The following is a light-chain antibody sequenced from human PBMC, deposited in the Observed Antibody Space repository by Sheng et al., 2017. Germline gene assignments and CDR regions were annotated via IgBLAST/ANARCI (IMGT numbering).Light chain of an antibody. J-gene: IGKJ3*01. V-gene: IGKV3-11*01. Sequence: EIVLTQSPATLSLSPGERASFSCRASQTVSSYLNWYQHKPGQTPRLLIYDTSDRATGVPARFSGSGFGTDFSFTISSLQPEDIATYYCLQYDNLPFTFGPGTKVDFK. CDR1: QTVSSY. CDR3: LQYDNLPFT. CDR2: DTS.